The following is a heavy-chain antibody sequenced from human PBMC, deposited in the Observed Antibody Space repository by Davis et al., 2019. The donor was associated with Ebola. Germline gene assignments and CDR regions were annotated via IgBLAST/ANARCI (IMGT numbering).Heavy chain of an antibody. CDR3: ARGQSYCSSTSCYLGY. J-gene: IGHJ4*02. D-gene: IGHD2-2*01. Sequence: PGGSLRLSCAASGFTFSSYAMSWVRQAPGKGLEWVANIKQDGSEKYYVDSVKGRFTISRDNAKNSLYLQMNSLRAEDTAVYYCARGQSYCSSTSCYLGYWGQGTLVTVSS. V-gene: IGHV3-7*03. CDR1: GFTFSSYA. CDR2: IKQDGSEK.